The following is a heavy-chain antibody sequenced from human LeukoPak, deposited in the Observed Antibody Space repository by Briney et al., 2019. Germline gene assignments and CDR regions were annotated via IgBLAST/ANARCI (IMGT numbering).Heavy chain of an antibody. V-gene: IGHV1-2*02. J-gene: IGHJ6*03. Sequence: GASVKVSCKASGYTFTGYYMHWVRQAPGQGLEWMGWINPKSGGANYAQKFQGRVTMTRDTSISTAYMELSRLRYDDTAAYYCARCRPYYYYMDVWGKGTTVTVSS. CDR2: INPKSGGA. CDR1: GYTFTGYY. CDR3: ARCRPYYYYMDV.